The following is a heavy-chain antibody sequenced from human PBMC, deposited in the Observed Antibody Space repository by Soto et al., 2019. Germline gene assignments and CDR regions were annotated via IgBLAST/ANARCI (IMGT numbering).Heavy chain of an antibody. Sequence: LRLSCAASGFTFDAYAMSWVRQAPGKGLEWVSAITGSGGSTYYADSVKGRFTISRDNSRNTLYLQMTSLRAEDTALYYCAKGVSRGYYHYGMDVWGQGTTVTAP. CDR2: ITGSGGST. V-gene: IGHV3-23*01. CDR3: AKGVSRGYYHYGMDV. J-gene: IGHJ6*02. D-gene: IGHD3-10*01. CDR1: GFTFDAYA.